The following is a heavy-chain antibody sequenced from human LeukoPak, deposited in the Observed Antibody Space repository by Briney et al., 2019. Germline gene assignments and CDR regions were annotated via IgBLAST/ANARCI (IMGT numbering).Heavy chain of an antibody. D-gene: IGHD2/OR15-2a*01. CDR2: ISSSSDYI. Sequence: GGSLRLSCAASGFTFSSYNMNWVRQAPGKGLEWVSSISSSSDYIYYADSVKGRFTSSRDNAKNSRYLQMKSLRAEDTAVYYCARGKTSKNIVKRKSYNWFDPWGQGTLVTVSS. J-gene: IGHJ5*02. CDR1: GFTFSSYN. CDR3: ARGKTSKNIVKRKSYNWFDP. V-gene: IGHV3-21*01.